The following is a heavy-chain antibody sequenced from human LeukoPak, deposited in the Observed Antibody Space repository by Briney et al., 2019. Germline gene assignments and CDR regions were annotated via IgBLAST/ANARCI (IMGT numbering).Heavy chain of an antibody. Sequence: PGGSLRLSCAASGFTYSDYYMSWIRQAPGKGLEWVSYISSSGSTKYYADSVKGRFTISRDNAKNSLYLQMNSLRAEDTAVYYCARDHSYRGYDWGDFWGQGTLVTVSS. CDR1: GFTYSDYY. J-gene: IGHJ4*02. CDR2: ISSSGSTK. D-gene: IGHD5-12*01. V-gene: IGHV3-11*01. CDR3: ARDHSYRGYDWGDF.